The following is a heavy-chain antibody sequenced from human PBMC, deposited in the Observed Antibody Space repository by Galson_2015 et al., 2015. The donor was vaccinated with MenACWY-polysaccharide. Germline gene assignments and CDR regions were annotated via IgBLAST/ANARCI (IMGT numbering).Heavy chain of an antibody. J-gene: IGHJ6*02. Sequence: LSLTCIVSGGSISRGTYYWSWIRQSSGEGLEWIGRIYTGGSTNYNPSLRSRVTISIDTSKNQFSLKLSSVTAADTAVYYCTRATFGLYGMDIWGQGTTVTVSS. CDR1: GGSISRGTYY. CDR3: TRATFGLYGMDI. D-gene: IGHD3-16*01. CDR2: IYTGGST. V-gene: IGHV4-61*02.